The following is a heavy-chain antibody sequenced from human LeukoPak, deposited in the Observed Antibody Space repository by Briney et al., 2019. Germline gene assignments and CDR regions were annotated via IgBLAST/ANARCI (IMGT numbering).Heavy chain of an antibody. J-gene: IGHJ5*02. V-gene: IGHV3-7*01. CDR1: GFTFSTYW. CDR3: ARGGAAAGTDWFDP. CDR2: IKQDGSEK. D-gene: IGHD6-13*01. Sequence: PGGSLRLSCAASGFTFSTYWMNWVRQAPGKGLEWVANIKQDGSEKYYVDSVKGRFTISRDNAKNSLYLQMNSLRAEDTAVYYCARGGAAAGTDWFDPWGQGTLVTVSS.